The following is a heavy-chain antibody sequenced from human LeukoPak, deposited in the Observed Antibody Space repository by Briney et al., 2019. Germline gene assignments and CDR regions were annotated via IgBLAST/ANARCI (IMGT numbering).Heavy chain of an antibody. J-gene: IGHJ4*02. CDR2: IYTSGST. CDR3: ARDSSSWAFDY. Sequence: KPSETLSLTCAVYGGSFSGYYWSWIRQPAGKGLEWIGRIYTSGSTNYNPSLKSRVTISVDTSKNQFSLKLSSVTAADTAVYYCARDSSSWAFDYWGQGTLVTVSS. V-gene: IGHV4-4*07. D-gene: IGHD6-13*01. CDR1: GGSFSGYY.